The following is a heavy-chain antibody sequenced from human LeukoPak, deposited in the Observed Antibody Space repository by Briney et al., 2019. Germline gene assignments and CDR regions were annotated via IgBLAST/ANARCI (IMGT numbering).Heavy chain of an antibody. V-gene: IGHV4-59*01. D-gene: IGHD3-10*01. Sequence: SETLSLTCTVSGGSISGYYWSWSRQPPGKGVEWIGNLYYMRGAWYKSSLKSRVTTSVDTSRNEFSLKLSSVTAADTAVYYCARGLYYYGSGSYRPYSFDHWGQGTLVTVSS. CDR2: LYYMRGA. J-gene: IGHJ4*02. CDR1: GGSISGYY. CDR3: ARGLYYYGSGSYRPYSFDH.